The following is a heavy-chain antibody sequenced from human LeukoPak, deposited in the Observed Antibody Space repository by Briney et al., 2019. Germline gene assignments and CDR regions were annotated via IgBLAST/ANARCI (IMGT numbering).Heavy chain of an antibody. J-gene: IGHJ4*02. CDR3: ARVRVGSWYYFDY. CDR2: INPNSGGT. D-gene: IGHD6-13*01. CDR1: GYTFTGYY. Sequence: ASVKVSCKASGYTFTGYYMHWVRQAPGQGLEWMGWINPNSGGTNYAQEFQGRVTMTRDTSTSTVYMELSSLRSEDTAVYYCARVRVGSWYYFDYWGQGTLVTVSS. V-gene: IGHV1-2*02.